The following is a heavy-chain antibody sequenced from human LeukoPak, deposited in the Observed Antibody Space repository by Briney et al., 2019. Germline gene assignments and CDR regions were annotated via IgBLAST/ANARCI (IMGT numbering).Heavy chain of an antibody. CDR1: GGSISSSSYY. V-gene: IGHV4-39*01. J-gene: IGHJ4*02. D-gene: IGHD5-18*01. CDR3: ARWDRGYSYGQFDY. Sequence: PSETLSLTCTVSGGSISSSSYYWGWIRQPPGKGLEWIGSIYYSGSTYYNPSLKSRVTISVDTSKNQFSLKLSSVTAADTAVYYCARWDRGYSYGQFDYWGQGTLVTVSS. CDR2: IYYSGST.